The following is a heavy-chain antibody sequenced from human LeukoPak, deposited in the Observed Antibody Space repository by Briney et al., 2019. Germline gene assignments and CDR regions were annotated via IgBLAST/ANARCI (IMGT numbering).Heavy chain of an antibody. CDR2: IYHSGST. V-gene: IGHV4-30-2*01. D-gene: IGHD3-3*01. CDR3: ARGFGSRDAFWSGYLFDY. CDR1: GGSISSGGYY. Sequence: TSQTLSLTCTVSGGSISSGGYYWSWIRQPPGKGLEWIGYIYHSGSTYYNPSLKSRVTISVDTSKNQFSLKLSSVTAADTAVYYCARGFGSRDAFWSGYLFDYWGQGTLVTVSS. J-gene: IGHJ4*02.